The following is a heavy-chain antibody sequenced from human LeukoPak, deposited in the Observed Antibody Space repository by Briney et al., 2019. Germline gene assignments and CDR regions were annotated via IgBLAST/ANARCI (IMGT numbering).Heavy chain of an antibody. CDR1: GYTLTELS. D-gene: IGHD2-2*01. J-gene: IGHJ6*02. Sequence: ASVKVSCKVSGYTLTELSMHWVRQVPGKGLEWMGGFDPEDGETIYAQKFQGRVTMTEDTSTDTAYMELSSLRSEDTAVYYCATEWPPKIVVVPAAMWGMDVWGQGTTVTVSS. V-gene: IGHV1-24*01. CDR3: ATEWPPKIVVVPAAMWGMDV. CDR2: FDPEDGET.